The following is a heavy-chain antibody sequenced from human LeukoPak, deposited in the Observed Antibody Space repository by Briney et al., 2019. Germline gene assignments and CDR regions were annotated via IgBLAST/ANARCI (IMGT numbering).Heavy chain of an antibody. Sequence: GGSLRLSCAASGFTVSTNYMSWVRQAPGKGLEWVSVIYSGDTTFYADSVRGKFTISRDNSKNTLYLQMNSLRAEDTAVYYCASILRSSSGYYFDYWGQGTTVTVSS. D-gene: IGHD3-10*01. V-gene: IGHV3-66*01. CDR3: ASILRSSSGYYFDY. CDR2: IYSGDTT. CDR1: GFTVSTNY. J-gene: IGHJ4*03.